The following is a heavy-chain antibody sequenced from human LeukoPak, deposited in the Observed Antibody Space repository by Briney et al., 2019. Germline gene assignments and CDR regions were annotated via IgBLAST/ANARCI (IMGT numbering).Heavy chain of an antibody. Sequence: SGTLSLTCTVSDGSITSSNWWSWVRQPPGNGLEWIGEIYHSGSTNYNPSLKSRVTISVDKSKNQFSLKVSSVTAADTAVYYCARAYSSGWAYFQHWGQGTLVTVSS. CDR3: ARAYSSGWAYFQH. V-gene: IGHV4-4*02. J-gene: IGHJ1*01. CDR2: IYHSGST. D-gene: IGHD6-19*01. CDR1: DGSITSSNW.